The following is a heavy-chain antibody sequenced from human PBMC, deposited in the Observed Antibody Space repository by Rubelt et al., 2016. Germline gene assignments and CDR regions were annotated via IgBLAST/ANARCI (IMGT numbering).Heavy chain of an antibody. CDR2: MNPDTGQT. CDR1: GYTFTSYD. V-gene: IGHV1-8*01. CDR3: ASYSGSYSFQH. J-gene: IGHJ1*01. D-gene: IGHD1-26*01. Sequence: QVQLVQSGAEVKKPGASVKVSCKASGYTFTSYDINWVRQATGQGLEWMGWMNPDTGQTVYARNFLGRVTRTRTTSISTAYMGLSSLRSDDTAVYYCASYSGSYSFQHWGQGTLVTVSS.